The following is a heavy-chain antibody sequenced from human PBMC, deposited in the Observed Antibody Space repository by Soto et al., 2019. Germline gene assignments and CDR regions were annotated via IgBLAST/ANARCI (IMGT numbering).Heavy chain of an antibody. V-gene: IGHV3-74*01. J-gene: IGHJ4*02. CDR3: ARDTNGLHY. D-gene: IGHD2-8*01. Sequence: EVQLVESGGGLVQPGGSLRLSCAASGLIFSNYKMHWVRQALGKGLVWVSRINTDGSITDYADSVKGRFTVSRDNAKNTMYLQMNSLTADDTAAYYCARDTNGLHYWGQGTLVTVSS. CDR2: INTDGSIT. CDR1: GLIFSNYK.